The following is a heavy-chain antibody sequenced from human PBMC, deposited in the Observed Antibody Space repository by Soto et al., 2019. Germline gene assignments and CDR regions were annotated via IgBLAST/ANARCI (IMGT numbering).Heavy chain of an antibody. D-gene: IGHD2-2*01. J-gene: IGHJ6*02. CDR3: AREAPYCTSATCPKFYDMDV. CDR2: IIPILNSP. V-gene: IGHV1-69*13. CDR1: GGTFGSYA. Sequence: SSVKVSCKASGGTFGSYAITWVRRAPGQGLEWLGGIIPILNSPAYAQKFQARVVITADEITNTAYMELNSLRFDDTAVYYCAREAPYCTSATCPKFYDMDVWGQGTTVTASS.